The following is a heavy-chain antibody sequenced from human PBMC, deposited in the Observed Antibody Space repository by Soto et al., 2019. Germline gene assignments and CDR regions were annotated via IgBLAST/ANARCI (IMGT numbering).Heavy chain of an antibody. CDR3: ARRDGDYFNYYGMDV. V-gene: IGHV4-39*01. J-gene: IGHJ6*02. D-gene: IGHD4-17*01. CDR2: IYYSGST. CDR1: GGSISSSSYY. Sequence: SETLSLTCTVSGGSISSSSYYWGWIRQPPGKGLEWIGSIYYSGSTYYNPSLKSRVTISVDTSKNQFSLKLSSVTAADTAVYYCARRDGDYFNYYGMDVWGQGTTVTVSS.